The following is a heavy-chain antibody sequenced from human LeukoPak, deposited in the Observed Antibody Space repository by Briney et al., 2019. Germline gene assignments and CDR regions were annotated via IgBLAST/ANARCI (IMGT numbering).Heavy chain of an antibody. CDR2: ISGSGGEI. CDR3: ARGADGVSSNSRGWFDP. D-gene: IGHD2-15*01. Sequence: WGSLRLSCAASGFSFSSYGMTWVRQAPGKGLEWVSSISGSGGEIHYADSVKGRFTISRDNAKNSLYLQMNTLRAEDTAVYSCARGADGVSSNSRGWFDPWGQGTLVTVSS. CDR1: GFSFSSYG. J-gene: IGHJ5*02. V-gene: IGHV3-21*01.